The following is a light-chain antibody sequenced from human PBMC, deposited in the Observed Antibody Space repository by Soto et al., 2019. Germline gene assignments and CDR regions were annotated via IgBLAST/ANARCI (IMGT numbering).Light chain of an antibody. V-gene: IGKV3-15*01. CDR3: QQYNSWPRT. CDR2: GAS. J-gene: IGKJ1*01. Sequence: EIVLTQSPGTLSLSPGARDTLSCRASQSVSSSRYVAWYQQKAGQAPRLLIYGASSRATGIPARFSGSGSGTEFTLTITSLQSEDFAVYYCQQYNSWPRTFGQGTKVDNK. CDR1: QSVSSSRY.